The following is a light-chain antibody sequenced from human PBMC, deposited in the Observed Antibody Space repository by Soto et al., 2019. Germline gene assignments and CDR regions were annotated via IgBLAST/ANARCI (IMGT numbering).Light chain of an antibody. Sequence: DIVMTQSPDSLAVSLGERATINCKSSQTVLFSSKNKNYLAWYQQKSGQPPKLLIYWASIRESGVPDRFSGSGSGTDFTLTISSLQAEDVAVYYCQQYYSTPLFTFGPGTKVDIK. CDR3: QQYYSTPLFT. CDR2: WAS. V-gene: IGKV4-1*01. J-gene: IGKJ3*01. CDR1: QTVLFSSKNKNY.